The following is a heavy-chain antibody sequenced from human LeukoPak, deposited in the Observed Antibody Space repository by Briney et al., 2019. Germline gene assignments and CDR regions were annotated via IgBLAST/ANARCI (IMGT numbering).Heavy chain of an antibody. CDR1: GFTFSTYV. CDR2: ISNNGDNT. J-gene: IGHJ4*02. V-gene: IGHV3-64D*06. CDR3: VRGTGY. Sequence: GGSLRLSCSVSGFTFSTYVMHWVRQAPGKGLEYVSAISNNGDNTYYADSVKGRFTISRDNSKNTLYLQMSSLRADDTAVYYCVRGTGYWGQGTLVTVSS.